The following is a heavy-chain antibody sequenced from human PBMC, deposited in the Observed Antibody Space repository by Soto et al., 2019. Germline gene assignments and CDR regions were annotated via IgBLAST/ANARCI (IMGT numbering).Heavy chain of an antibody. CDR2: ITASVGRT. D-gene: IGHD4-17*01. V-gene: IGHV3-23*01. CDR3: AKDTRYADYVRWFDS. CDR1: GFTFSSYA. Sequence: HPGGSLRLSCTASGFTFSSYAMTWVRQAPGRGLEGVSGITASVGRTYYADSVKGRFTISRDISKSTLYLQMNSLRAEDTAVYYCAKDTRYADYVRWFDSWGQGTLVTVSS. J-gene: IGHJ5*01.